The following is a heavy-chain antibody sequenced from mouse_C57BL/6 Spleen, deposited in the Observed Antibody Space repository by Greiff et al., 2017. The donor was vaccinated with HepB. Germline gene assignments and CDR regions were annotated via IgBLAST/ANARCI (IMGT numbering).Heavy chain of an antibody. CDR2: INPYNGDT. V-gene: IGHV1-20*01. D-gene: IGHD1-1*01. J-gene: IGHJ2*01. CDR1: GYSFTGYF. Sequence: EVKLQESGPELVKPGDSVKISCKASGYSFTGYFMNWVMQSHGKSLEWIGRINPYNGDTFYNQKFKGKATLTVDKSSSTAHMELRSLTSEDSAVYYCARFALFYGSSPDYWGQGTTLTVSS. CDR3: ARFALFYGSSPDY.